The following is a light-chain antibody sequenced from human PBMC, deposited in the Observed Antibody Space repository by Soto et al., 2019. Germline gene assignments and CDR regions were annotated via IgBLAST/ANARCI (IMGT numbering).Light chain of an antibody. J-gene: IGLJ1*01. CDR2: QVT. V-gene: IGLV2-14*02. CDR3: SSYTGSTNYV. CDR1: SSDFGSYKF. Sequence: QSALTQPAAVSGSPGQSVTISCTGTSSDFGSYKFVSWYQHHPGTVPKVIIYQVTNRPSGVSNRFSGSKSGNTASLTISGLQAEDEADYYCSSYTGSTNYVFGTGTKVTVL.